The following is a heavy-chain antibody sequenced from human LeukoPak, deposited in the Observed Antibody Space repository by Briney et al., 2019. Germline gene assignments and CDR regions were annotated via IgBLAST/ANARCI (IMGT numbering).Heavy chain of an antibody. D-gene: IGHD3-9*01. CDR3: ARVRREENYDILTGYPQLSYYFDY. Sequence: SETLSLTCAVYGGSFSGYYWSWIRQPPGKGPEWIGEINHSGSTNYNPSLKSRVTISVDTSKNQFSLKLSSVTAADTAVYYCARVRREENYDILTGYPQLSYYFDYWGQGTLVTVSS. CDR1: GGSFSGYY. J-gene: IGHJ4*02. CDR2: INHSGST. V-gene: IGHV4-34*01.